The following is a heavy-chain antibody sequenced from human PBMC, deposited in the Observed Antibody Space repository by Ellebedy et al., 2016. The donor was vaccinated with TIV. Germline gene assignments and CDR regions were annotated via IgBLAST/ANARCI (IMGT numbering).Heavy chain of an antibody. V-gene: IGHV3-66*01. Sequence: GESLKISCAASGFTVSSNYMTWVRHAPGKGLEWVSVMYRGGSTYYADSVRGRFTISRDNSKNTLYLQMNSLRAEDTAVYNCARGVDKALVEHFQHWGQGTLVTVSS. J-gene: IGHJ1*01. CDR3: ARGVDKALVEHFQH. CDR1: GFTVSSNY. CDR2: MYRGGST. D-gene: IGHD5-18*01.